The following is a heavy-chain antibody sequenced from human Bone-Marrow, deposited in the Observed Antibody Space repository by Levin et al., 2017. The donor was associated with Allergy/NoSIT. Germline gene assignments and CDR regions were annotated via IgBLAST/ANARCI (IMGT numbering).Heavy chain of an antibody. J-gene: IGHJ4*02. CDR3: ARGQNEILTGYGY. D-gene: IGHD3-9*01. CDR2: ISYTGRT. CDR1: GGSMTIYD. Sequence: SETLSLTCSVSGGSMTIYDWSWIRQPPGKGLEWIGYISYTGRTNYNSSLKTRLSLSVDTSKNHFYLNLTSVTAADTAVYFCARGQNEILTGYGYWGQGTLVSVSA. V-gene: IGHV4-59*01.